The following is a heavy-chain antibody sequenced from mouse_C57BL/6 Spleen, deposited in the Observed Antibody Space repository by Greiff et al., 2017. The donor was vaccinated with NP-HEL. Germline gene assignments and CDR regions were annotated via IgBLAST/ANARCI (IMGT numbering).Heavy chain of an antibody. CDR3: ARGYDYDVDWYFDV. J-gene: IGHJ1*03. CDR1: GFTFSDYY. D-gene: IGHD2-4*01. Sequence: DVMLVESGGGLVQPGGSLKLSCAASGFTFSDYYMYWVRQTPEKRLEWVAYISNGGGSTYYPDTVKGRFTISRDNAKNTLYLQMSRLKSEDTAMYYCARGYDYDVDWYFDVWGTGTTVTVSS. CDR2: ISNGGGST. V-gene: IGHV5-12*01.